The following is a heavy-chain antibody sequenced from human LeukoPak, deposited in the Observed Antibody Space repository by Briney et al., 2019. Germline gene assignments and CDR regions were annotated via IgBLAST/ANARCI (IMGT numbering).Heavy chain of an antibody. CDR3: ARRDWDDAFDI. Sequence: SETLSLTCTVSSGSFSGRGYYGGRVRQPPGKGLERFGNSYYTGITYDNPYLNSHHTISVDTSNTLSSHGQRSVSPPDTAVFYCARRDWDDAFDIWGQGTMVTVSS. CDR1: SGSFSGRGYY. J-gene: IGHJ3*02. D-gene: IGHD3-9*01. CDR2: SYYTGIT. V-gene: IGHV4-39*07.